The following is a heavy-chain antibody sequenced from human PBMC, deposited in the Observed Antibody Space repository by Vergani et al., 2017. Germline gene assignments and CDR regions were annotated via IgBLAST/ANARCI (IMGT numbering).Heavy chain of an antibody. Sequence: QVQLVESVGGVVQPGGSLRLSCIASGFTFRIYGMHWVRQAPGKGLEWVTFIRYDGSNTYYADSVKGRFTISRDNSKNTLFLQMNSLRPEDTAVYYCARDTVTGSRYFDYWGQGTLVTVSS. J-gene: IGHJ4*02. CDR3: ARDTVTGSRYFDY. V-gene: IGHV3-30*02. CDR2: IRYDGSNT. CDR1: GFTFRIYG. D-gene: IGHD6-19*01.